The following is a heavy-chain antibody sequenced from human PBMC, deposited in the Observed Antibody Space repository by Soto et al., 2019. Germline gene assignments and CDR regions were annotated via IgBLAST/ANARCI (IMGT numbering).Heavy chain of an antibody. D-gene: IGHD3-22*01. CDR2: IKQDGSEK. V-gene: IGHV3-7*01. J-gene: IGHJ6*02. CDR1: GFTFSNYW. CDR3: ARVDSRGYYPYYHYYGMDV. Sequence: EVQLVESGGGLVQPGGSLRLSCAASGFTFSNYWMSWVRQALGKGLEWVANIKQDGSEKYYVDSVKGRFTISRDNAKNSMYMQMNSLRAEETAVYYCARVDSRGYYPYYHYYGMDVWGQGTTVTVSS.